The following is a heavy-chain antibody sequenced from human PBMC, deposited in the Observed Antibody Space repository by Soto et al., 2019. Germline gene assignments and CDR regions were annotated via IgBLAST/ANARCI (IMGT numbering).Heavy chain of an antibody. CDR2: IFPSDSDT. Sequence: GEFLKISCRTSGYRFTSYWIAWVRQMPGKGLEWMGIIFPSDSDTRYSPSFQGQVTISADRSTSTVFLQWASLKASDTAVYFCARKDKSGYFNWFDPWGQGTLVTVSS. CDR1: GYRFTSYW. CDR3: ARKDKSGYFNWFDP. J-gene: IGHJ5*02. V-gene: IGHV5-51*01. D-gene: IGHD3-22*01.